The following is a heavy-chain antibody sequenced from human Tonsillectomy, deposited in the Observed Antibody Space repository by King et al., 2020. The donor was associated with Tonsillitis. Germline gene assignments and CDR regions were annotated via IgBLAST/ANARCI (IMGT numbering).Heavy chain of an antibody. Sequence: QLQESGPGLVKPSETLSLTCTVSGGSISSSSYYWGWIRQPPGKGLEWIGSIYYSGSSFFNPSPTSRVTISVDTSKNHFSLRLSSVTAADTAVYYCARDDRDYYYYMDVWGKGTTVTVSS. CDR1: GGSISSSSYY. CDR2: IYYSGSS. CDR3: ARDDRDYYYYMDV. J-gene: IGHJ6*03. D-gene: IGHD1-14*01. V-gene: IGHV4-39*02.